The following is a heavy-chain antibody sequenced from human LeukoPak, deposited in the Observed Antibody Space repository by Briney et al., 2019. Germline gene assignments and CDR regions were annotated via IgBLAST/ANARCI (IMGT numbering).Heavy chain of an antibody. D-gene: IGHD3-10*01. J-gene: IGHJ4*02. CDR2: ISYDGSNK. CDR3: AKDGGGLDY. V-gene: IGHV3-30*18. CDR1: GFTFSSYG. Sequence: PGGSLRLSCAASGFTFSSYGMHWVRQAPGKGLEWVAVISYDGSNKYCADSVKGRFTISRDNSKNTLYLQMNSLRAEDTAVYYCAKDGGGLDYWGQGTLVTVSS.